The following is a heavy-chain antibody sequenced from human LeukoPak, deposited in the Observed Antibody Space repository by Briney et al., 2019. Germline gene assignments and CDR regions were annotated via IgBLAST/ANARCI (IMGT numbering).Heavy chain of an antibody. CDR3: ATAYYASGGYYYYGMDV. Sequence: GASVKVSCKVSGYTLTELSMHWVRQAPGKGLEWMGGFDPEDGETIYAQKFQGRVTMTEDTSTDTAYMELSSLRSKDTAVYYCATAYYASGGYYYYGMDVWGQGTTVTVSS. J-gene: IGHJ6*02. V-gene: IGHV1-24*01. CDR1: GYTLTELS. D-gene: IGHD3-10*01. CDR2: FDPEDGET.